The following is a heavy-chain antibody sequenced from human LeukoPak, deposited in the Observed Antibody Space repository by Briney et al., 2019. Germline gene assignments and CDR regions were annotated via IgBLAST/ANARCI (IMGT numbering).Heavy chain of an antibody. CDR3: AGPVGGNGIILGSYNWFDP. CDR1: GFTFSTYC. Sequence: GGSLRLSCAASGFTFSTYCMHWVRQAPGKGLVGVSHISDNGRSTNYADSVKGRFTISRDNAKNSLYLQMDSLRAEDTAVYYCAGPVGGNGIILGSYNWFDPWGQGTLVTVSS. J-gene: IGHJ5*02. D-gene: IGHD4-23*01. CDR2: ISDNGRST. V-gene: IGHV3-74*01.